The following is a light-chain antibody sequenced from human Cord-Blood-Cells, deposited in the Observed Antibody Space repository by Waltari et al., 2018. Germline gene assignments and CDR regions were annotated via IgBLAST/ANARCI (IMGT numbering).Light chain of an antibody. CDR2: GAS. CDR1: QNVSSN. CDR3: QQYNNWPGT. V-gene: IGKV3-15*01. J-gene: IGKJ1*01. Sequence: DIVMTQSPATLSVSPGESATLPCSASQNVSSNLAWSQQKPGQAPRRLIYGASTRAPGIPARFSGSGSGTEFTLTISSLQSEELAVYYCQQYNNWPGTLGQGTKVEIK.